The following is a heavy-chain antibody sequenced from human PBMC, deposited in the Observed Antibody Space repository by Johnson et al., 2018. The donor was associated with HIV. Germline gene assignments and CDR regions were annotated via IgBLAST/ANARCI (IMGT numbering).Heavy chain of an antibody. V-gene: IGHV3-11*04. J-gene: IGHJ3*02. CDR2: ISYDGSNK. D-gene: IGHD1-26*01. CDR3: ASQYSGSYNGWKLFDI. Sequence: QVQLVESGGGLVKPEGSLRLSCAASGFTFSDYYMSWIRQAPGKGLEWVAVISYDGSNKYYADSVKGRFTISRDNAKNSLYLQMNSLRAEDTAVYYCASQYSGSYNGWKLFDIWGQGTMVIVSS. CDR1: GFTFSDYY.